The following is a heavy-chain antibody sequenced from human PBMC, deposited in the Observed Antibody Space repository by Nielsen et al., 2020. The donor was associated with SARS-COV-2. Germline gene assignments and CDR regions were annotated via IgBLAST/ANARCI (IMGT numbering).Heavy chain of an antibody. CDR2: IKQDGSEK. CDR3: ARESGYERSYYYYYMDV. V-gene: IGHV3-7*03. D-gene: IGHD5-12*01. J-gene: IGHJ6*03. Sequence: GESLKISCAASGFTFSSYWMSWVRQAPGKGLEWVANIKQDGSEKYYVDSVKGRFTISRDNAKNSLYLQMNSLRAEDTAVYYCARESGYERSYYYYYMDVWGKGTTVTVSS. CDR1: GFTFSSYW.